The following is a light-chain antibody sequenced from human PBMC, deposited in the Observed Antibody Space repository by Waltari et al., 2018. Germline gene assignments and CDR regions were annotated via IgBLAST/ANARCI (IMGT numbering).Light chain of an antibody. CDR2: AAS. CDR3: QQANSFPLT. V-gene: IGKV1-12*01. J-gene: IGKJ4*01. CDR1: QCISRC. Sequence: DIQMTQSPSSVSASVGDRVTITCRASQCISRCLAWYQQKPGKAPKLLNYAASSLQRGVPSRCSGSGSGTDVTLTISSLQPEDFATYYCQQANSFPLTFGGGTKVEIK.